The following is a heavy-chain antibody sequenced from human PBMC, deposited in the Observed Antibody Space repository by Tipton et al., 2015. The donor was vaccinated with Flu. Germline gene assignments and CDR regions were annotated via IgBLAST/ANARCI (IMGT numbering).Heavy chain of an antibody. V-gene: IGHV1-46*01. Sequence: QLVQSGAEVKKPGASVKVSCKASGYTFTSYYMHWVRQAPGQGLEWMGIINPSGGSTSYAQKFQGRVTMTRDTSTSTVYMELSSLRSEDTAVYYCAKGGSLLLFAYNWFDPWDQGTLVAVSS. D-gene: IGHD2-15*01. CDR1: GYTFTSYY. CDR2: INPSGGST. J-gene: IGHJ5*02. CDR3: AKGGSLLLFAYNWFDP.